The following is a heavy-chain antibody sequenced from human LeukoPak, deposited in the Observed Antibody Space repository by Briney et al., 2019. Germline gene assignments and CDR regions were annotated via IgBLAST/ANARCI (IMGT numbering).Heavy chain of an antibody. CDR3: ASQSGAYYDPFDI. CDR2: INYSGST. V-gene: IGHV4-39*07. D-gene: IGHD1-26*01. Sequence: SETLSLTCTVSGGSVSSSNYYWGWIRQPPGKGLEWIGSINYSGSTYYNPSLKGRVIISVDTSMDQFSLKLSSVTAADTGVYYCASQSGAYYDPFDIWGQGPMVTVSS. CDR1: GGSVSSSNYY. J-gene: IGHJ3*02.